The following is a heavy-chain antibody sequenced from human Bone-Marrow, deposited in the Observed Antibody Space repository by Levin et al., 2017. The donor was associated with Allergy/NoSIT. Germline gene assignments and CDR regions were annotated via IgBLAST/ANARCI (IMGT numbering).Heavy chain of an antibody. CDR1: GFTFSSYG. D-gene: IGHD2-2*01. Sequence: GGSLRLSCAASGFTFSSYGMHWVRQAPGKGLEWVAVISYDGSNKYYADSVKGRFTISRDNSKNTLYLQMNSLRAEDTAVYYCAKIVGSPAGGLVVPAALANDYGMDVWGQGTTVTVSS. CDR2: ISYDGSNK. V-gene: IGHV3-30*18. CDR3: AKIVGSPAGGLVVPAALANDYGMDV. J-gene: IGHJ6*02.